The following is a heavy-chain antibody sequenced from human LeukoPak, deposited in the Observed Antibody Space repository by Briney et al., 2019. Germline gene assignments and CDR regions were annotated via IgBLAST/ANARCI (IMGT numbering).Heavy chain of an antibody. Sequence: SVKVSCTASGGTFSSYAISWVRQAPGQGLEWMGRIIPILGIANYAQKFQGRVTITADKSTSTAYMELSSLRSEDTAVYYCARAMTTMGFDPWGQGTLVTVSS. CDR3: ARAMTTMGFDP. CDR2: IIPILGIA. D-gene: IGHD4-17*01. V-gene: IGHV1-69*04. J-gene: IGHJ5*02. CDR1: GGTFSSYA.